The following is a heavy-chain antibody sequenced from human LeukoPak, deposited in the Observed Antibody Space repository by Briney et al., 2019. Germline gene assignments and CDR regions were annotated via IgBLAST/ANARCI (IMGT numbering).Heavy chain of an antibody. V-gene: IGHV5-51*01. J-gene: IGHJ3*02. CDR1: GYSFPSYW. CDR2: IYPGDSDT. CDR3: ARLPYRGTTIFGFFIGASDI. D-gene: IGHD3-3*01. Sequence: GESLKISCKGSGYSFPSYWIAWVRQMPGKGLEWMGIIYPGDSDTRYSPSFQGQVTISADKSITTAYLQWSSLKASDTAMYYCARLPYRGTTIFGFFIGASDIWGQGTMVTVSS.